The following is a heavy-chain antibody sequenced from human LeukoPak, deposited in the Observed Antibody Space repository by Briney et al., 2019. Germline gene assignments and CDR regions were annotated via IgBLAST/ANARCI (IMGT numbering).Heavy chain of an antibody. V-gene: IGHV3-30*02. J-gene: IGHJ4*02. D-gene: IGHD1-26*01. Sequence: AGGSLRLSCAASGFIFSSYGMHWVRQAPGKGLECVEFIRYDGSNKYYADSVKGRFTISRDNSKNTLYLQMNSLRAEDTAVYYCANPYSGSYKGPFDYWGQGTLVTVSS. CDR3: ANPYSGSYKGPFDY. CDR2: IRYDGSNK. CDR1: GFIFSSYG.